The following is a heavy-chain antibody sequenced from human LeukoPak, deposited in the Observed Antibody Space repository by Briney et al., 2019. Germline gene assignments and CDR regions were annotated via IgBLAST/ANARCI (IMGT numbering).Heavy chain of an antibody. CDR3: ARGSPLVSTTPRGLDY. D-gene: IGHD5/OR15-5a*01. J-gene: IGHJ4*02. CDR1: GYTFTGHY. V-gene: IGHV1-2*02. CDR2: INPNSGGT. Sequence: ASVKVSFKASGYTFTGHYMHWVRQAPGQGLEWMAWINPNSGGTDYAQTFHGRVIMTRDTSISSAYMELSSLTSDDTAIYYCARGSPLVSTTPRGLDYWGQGTLVTVSS.